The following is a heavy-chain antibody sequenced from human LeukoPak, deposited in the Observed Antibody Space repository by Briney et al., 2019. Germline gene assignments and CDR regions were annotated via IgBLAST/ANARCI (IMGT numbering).Heavy chain of an antibody. CDR2: VDPADGEV. Sequence: ATVKVSCKASGYTFTDYYMHWLQQAPGKGLEWMGRVDPADGEVAYAEKFQGRATITADPSRATAYMELSSLRSEDTAVYYCARESYDIVVVVAAGIFDYWGQGTLVTVSS. V-gene: IGHV1-69-2*01. D-gene: IGHD2-15*01. CDR1: GYTFTDYY. J-gene: IGHJ4*02. CDR3: ARESYDIVVVVAAGIFDY.